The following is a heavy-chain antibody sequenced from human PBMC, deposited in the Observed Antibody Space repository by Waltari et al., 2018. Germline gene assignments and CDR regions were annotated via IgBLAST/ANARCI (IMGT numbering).Heavy chain of an antibody. J-gene: IGHJ5*02. CDR2: IKHSGST. D-gene: IGHD3-16*02. CDR3: ARGRLSSQLQARGRRGNWCDP. CDR1: GGSFSGYY. V-gene: IGHV4-34*01. Sequence: QVQLHQWGAGLLKASETLSLTCAVYGGSFSGYYWNWIRQPPGKGLEWIGEIKHSGSTNYNPSLKRRVTISGDTSKNQFSLRLTSVNAADRSVYYCARGRLSSQLQARGRRGNWCDPWGQGTLVTVSS.